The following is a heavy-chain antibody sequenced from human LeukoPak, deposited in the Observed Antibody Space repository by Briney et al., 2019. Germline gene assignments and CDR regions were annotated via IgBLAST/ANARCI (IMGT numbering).Heavy chain of an antibody. V-gene: IGHV3-30*02. CDR3: AKDRGRWGSSTSSDAFDI. Sequence: GSLRLSCAASGFTFSSYGMHWVRQAPGKGLEWVAFIRYDGSNKYYADSVKGRFTISRDNSKNTLYLQMDSLGAEDTAVYYCAKDRGRWGSSTSSDAFDIWGQGTMVTVSS. CDR1: GFTFSSYG. D-gene: IGHD2-2*01. CDR2: IRYDGSNK. J-gene: IGHJ3*02.